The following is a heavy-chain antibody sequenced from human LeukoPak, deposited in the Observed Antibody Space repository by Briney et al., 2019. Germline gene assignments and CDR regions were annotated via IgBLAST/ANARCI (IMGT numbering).Heavy chain of an antibody. V-gene: IGHV3-21*01. Sequence: GGSLRLSCAASGFTLSSYSMNWVRQAPGKGLEWVSSISSSSSYIYYADSVKGRLTISRDNAKNSLYLQMNSLRAEDTAVYYCARDGSYCSSTNCFFDYWGQGTLVTVSS. J-gene: IGHJ4*02. CDR3: ARDGSYCSSTNCFFDY. CDR1: GFTLSSYS. D-gene: IGHD2-2*01. CDR2: ISSSSSYI.